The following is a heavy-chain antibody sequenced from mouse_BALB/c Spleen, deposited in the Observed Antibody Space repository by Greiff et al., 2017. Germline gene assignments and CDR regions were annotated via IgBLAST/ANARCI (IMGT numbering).Heavy chain of an antibody. V-gene: IGHV5-6*02. CDR1: EFTFSSYG. D-gene: IGHD2-10*01. J-gene: IGHJ4*01. CDR3: VRQGGAYKQACYAMDY. CDR2: ISSGGSYT. Sequence: DVMLVESGGDLVKPGGSLKLSCAASEFTFSSYGMSWVRQTPDKRLEWVATISSGGSYTYYPDSVKGRFTISRDNAKNTLYLQMSSLKSEDTAMYSCVRQGGAYKQACYAMDYWGQGTSVTVSS.